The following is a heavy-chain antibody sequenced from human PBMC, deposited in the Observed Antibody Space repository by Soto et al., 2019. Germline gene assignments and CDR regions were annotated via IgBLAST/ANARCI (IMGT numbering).Heavy chain of an antibody. V-gene: IGHV2-26*01. Sequence: QVTLKESGPVLVKPTETLTLTCTVSGFSLSNARMGVSWIRQPPGKALEWLAHIFSNDEKSYSTSLKSRLTTSKDTSKHQVVLTMTNMDPVDTATYYCARHGRGVGARPLDYWGQGTLVTVSS. J-gene: IGHJ4*02. CDR2: IFSNDEK. D-gene: IGHD1-26*01. CDR1: GFSLSNARMG. CDR3: ARHGRGVGARPLDY.